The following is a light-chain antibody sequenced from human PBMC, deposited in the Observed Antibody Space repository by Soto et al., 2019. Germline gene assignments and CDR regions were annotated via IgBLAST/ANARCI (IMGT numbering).Light chain of an antibody. J-gene: IGLJ2*01. CDR2: YDD. CDR1: SSNIGSNA. Sequence: QSVLTQPPSVSEAPRQRVTISCSGSSSNIGSNAVTWYQQLPGKAPKLLIYYDDLLPSGVSDRFSGSKSGTSASLAISGLQSEDEADYYCAAWDDSLNGRVFGGGTKLTVL. V-gene: IGLV1-36*01. CDR3: AAWDDSLNGRV.